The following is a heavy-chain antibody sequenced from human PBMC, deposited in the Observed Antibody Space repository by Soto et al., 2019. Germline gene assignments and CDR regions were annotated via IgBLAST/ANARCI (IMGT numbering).Heavy chain of an antibody. V-gene: IGHV3-74*01. CDR1: GFTSSNHW. D-gene: IGHD6-13*01. Sequence: SGGSLRLSCAASGFTSSNHWMHWVRQAPGKGLVWVSRINSDGRSTSYADSVKGRFTISRDNAKNTLYLQMNSLRAEDTAVYYCTRAIGTGLFDYWGQGTQVTVSS. CDR2: INSDGRST. CDR3: TRAIGTGLFDY. J-gene: IGHJ4*02.